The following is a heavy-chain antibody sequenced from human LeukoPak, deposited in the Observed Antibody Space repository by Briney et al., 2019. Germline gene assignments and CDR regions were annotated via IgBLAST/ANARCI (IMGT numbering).Heavy chain of an antibody. CDR3: ARDYYYQGYFDY. CDR2: ISSSGSTI. CDR1: GFTFSSYA. J-gene: IGHJ4*02. D-gene: IGHD3-10*01. V-gene: IGHV3-48*04. Sequence: GGSLRLSCAASGFTFSSYAMSWVRQAPGKGLEWVSYISSSGSTIYYADSVKGRFTISRDNAKNSLYLQMNSLRAEDTAVYYCARDYYYQGYFDYWGQGTLVTVSS.